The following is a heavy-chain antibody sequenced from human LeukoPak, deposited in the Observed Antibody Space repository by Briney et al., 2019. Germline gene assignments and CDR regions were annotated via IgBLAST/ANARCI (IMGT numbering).Heavy chain of an antibody. Sequence: ASVKVSCKASGYTFTSYGISWVRQAPGQGLEWMGWISAYNGNTNYAQKLQGRVTMTTDTSTSTAYMELRSLRSDDTAVYYCARGYCSSTSCYSAGDDAFDIWGQGTMVTVSS. J-gene: IGHJ3*02. D-gene: IGHD2-2*01. V-gene: IGHV1-18*01. CDR1: GYTFTSYG. CDR2: ISAYNGNT. CDR3: ARGYCSSTSCYSAGDDAFDI.